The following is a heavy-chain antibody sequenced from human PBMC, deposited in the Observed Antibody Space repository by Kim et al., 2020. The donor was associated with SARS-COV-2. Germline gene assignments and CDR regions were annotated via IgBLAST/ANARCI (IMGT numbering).Heavy chain of an antibody. J-gene: IGHJ6*01. V-gene: IGHV3-21*01. CDR2: ISSRSGYI. D-gene: IGHD6-13*01. CDR3: ARVGTAAAGTGYYYGLDV. CDR1: GFTFSNYS. Sequence: GGSLRLSCAASGFTFSNYSMIWVRQAPGKGLEWVSSISSRSGYINYADSGKGRFTISRDNAKDSLYLQMNSLRAEDTAIYYCARVGTAAAGTGYYYGLDVWGKGPRSPSPQ.